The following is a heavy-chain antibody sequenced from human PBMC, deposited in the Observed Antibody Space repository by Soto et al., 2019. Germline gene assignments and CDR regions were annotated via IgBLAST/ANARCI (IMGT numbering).Heavy chain of an antibody. CDR2: IYYSGST. D-gene: IGHD3-3*01. V-gene: IGHV4-39*01. Sequence: SETLSLTCTVSGGSISSSSYYWGWIRQPPGKGLEWIGSIYYSGSTYYNPSLKSRVTISVDTSKNQFSLKLSSVTAADTAVYYCARIGATALAFDYWGQGTLVTVSS. CDR1: GGSISSSSYY. J-gene: IGHJ4*02. CDR3: ARIGATALAFDY.